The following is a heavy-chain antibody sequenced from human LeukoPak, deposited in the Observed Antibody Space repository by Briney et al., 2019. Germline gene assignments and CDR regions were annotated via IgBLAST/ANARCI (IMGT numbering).Heavy chain of an antibody. J-gene: IGHJ4*02. D-gene: IGHD3-3*01. CDR1: GGSISSGSYY. Sequence: PSQTLSLTCTVSGGSISSGSYYWSWIRQPAGKGLEWIGRIYTSGSTNYNPSLKSRVTISVDTSKNQFSLKLSSVTAADTAVYYCARTIFGVVVLDYWGQGTLVTVSS. V-gene: IGHV4-61*02. CDR2: IYTSGST. CDR3: ARTIFGVVVLDY.